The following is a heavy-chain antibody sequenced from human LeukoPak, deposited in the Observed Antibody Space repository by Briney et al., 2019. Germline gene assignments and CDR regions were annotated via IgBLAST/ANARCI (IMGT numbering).Heavy chain of an antibody. CDR2: ISYSGSI. CDR3: AGYVDTAEYFFDY. V-gene: IGHV4-59*08. J-gene: IGHJ4*02. D-gene: IGHD5-18*01. Sequence: SETLSLTCTVSSGSISSYYWSWIRQPPGKGLEWIGYISYSGSINYNPFFKSRVTISVNMSKNQFSLRLNSVTAADTAVYYCAGYVDTAEYFFDYWGQGTLVTVSS. CDR1: SGSISSYY.